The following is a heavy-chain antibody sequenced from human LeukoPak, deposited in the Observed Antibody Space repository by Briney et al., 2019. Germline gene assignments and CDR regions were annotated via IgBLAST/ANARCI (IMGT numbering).Heavy chain of an antibody. V-gene: IGHV4-61*02. D-gene: IGHD3-10*01. CDR2: IYTSGST. Sequence: SETLSLTCTVSGGSISSGDYYWSWIRQPPGKGLEWIGRIYTSGSTNYNPSLKSRVTMSVDTSKNQFSLKLSSVTAADTAVYYCARDIWFGELFIPGYYYMDVWGKGTTVTVSS. CDR1: GGSISSGDYY. CDR3: ARDIWFGELFIPGYYYMDV. J-gene: IGHJ6*03.